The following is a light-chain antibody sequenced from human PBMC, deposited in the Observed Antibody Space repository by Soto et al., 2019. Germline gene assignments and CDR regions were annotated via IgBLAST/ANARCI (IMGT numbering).Light chain of an antibody. CDR3: MQALQTPWT. V-gene: IGKV2-28*01. CDR1: QSLLHSNGYNY. J-gene: IGKJ1*01. CDR2: LGS. Sequence: DIVMTQSPLSLPVTPGEPASISCRSSQSLLHSNGYNYLDWYLQKPGQSPHLLIYLGSNRASGVPDRFSGSGSGTDCTLKISIVEAEDVGVYYCMQALQTPWTFGQGTKVEIK.